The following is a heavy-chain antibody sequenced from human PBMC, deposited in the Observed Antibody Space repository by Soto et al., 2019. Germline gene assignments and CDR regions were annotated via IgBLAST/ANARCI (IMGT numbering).Heavy chain of an antibody. CDR2: TYYRSRWYN. CDR3: AGTTSLQWYYMDV. V-gene: IGHV6-1*01. Sequence: SQTLSLTCAISGDSVSSNSAAWNWIRQSPSRGLEWLGRTYYRSRWYNDYAVSVKSRITVNPDTSKNQHSLHLKSVTPEDTALYYCAGTTSLQWYYMDVWDKGTTVTVSS. D-gene: IGHD1-7*01. CDR1: GDSVSSNSAA. J-gene: IGHJ6*03.